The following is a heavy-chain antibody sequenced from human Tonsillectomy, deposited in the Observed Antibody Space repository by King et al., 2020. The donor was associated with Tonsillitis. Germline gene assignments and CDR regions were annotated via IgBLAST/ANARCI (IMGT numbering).Heavy chain of an antibody. CDR1: GFTFTRYA. Sequence: VQLVESGGGVVQPGRSLRLSCAASGFTFTRYAMNWVRQAPGKGLEGVAVTSYDGSNRFYADSVRGRFTISRDNSKNTLYLQMNSLRVEDTAVYYCARDRGGRRLGEYNRYYYYGMDVWGPGTTVTVSS. CDR2: TSYDGSNR. D-gene: IGHD3-16*01. CDR3: ARDRGGRRLGEYNRYYYYGMDV. V-gene: IGHV3-30*04. J-gene: IGHJ6*02.